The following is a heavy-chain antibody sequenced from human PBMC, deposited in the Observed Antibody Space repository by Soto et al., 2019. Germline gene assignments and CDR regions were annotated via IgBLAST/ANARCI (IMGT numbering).Heavy chain of an antibody. V-gene: IGHV4-34*01. Sequence: QVQLQQWGAGLLKPSETLSLTCAVYGGSFSGYYWSWIRQPPGKGLEWIGEINHSGSTNYNPSLKVRATISVDTSKNQFSLKLSSVTAADTAVYYCARGRRNSSSSGDGMDVWGQGTTVTVSS. J-gene: IGHJ6*02. D-gene: IGHD6-6*01. CDR1: GGSFSGYY. CDR2: INHSGST. CDR3: ARGRRNSSSSGDGMDV.